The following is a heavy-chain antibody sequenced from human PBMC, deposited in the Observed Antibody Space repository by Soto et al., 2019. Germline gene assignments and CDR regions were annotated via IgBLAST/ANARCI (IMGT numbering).Heavy chain of an antibody. CDR2: ISGSNSII. CDR1: GFIFSTYS. CDR3: SRAGSLEY. Sequence: EVQLVESGGGLVQPGGSLRLSCEASGFIFSTYSMNWVRQAPGKGLEWLSHISGSNSIIYYADSVRGRFTISRDNGKNSLHLQMNSLRDEDTAVCYWSRAGSLEYWCQGTLVSVFS. J-gene: IGHJ4*02. V-gene: IGHV3-48*02.